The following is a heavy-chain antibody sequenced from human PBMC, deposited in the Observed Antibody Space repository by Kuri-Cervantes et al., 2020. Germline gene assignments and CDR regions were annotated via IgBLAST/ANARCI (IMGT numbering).Heavy chain of an antibody. CDR2: INPNSGGT. CDR3: ARGGTGYSFSPFDY. J-gene: IGHJ4*02. V-gene: IGHV1-2*02. D-gene: IGHD6-13*01. CDR1: GYTFTGYY. Sequence: ASVKVSCKASGYTFTGYYMHWVRQAPGQGLEWMGWINPNSGGTNYAQKFQGRVTMTRDTSISTACMELSRLRSDDTAVYYCARGGTGYSFSPFDYWGQGTLVTVSS.